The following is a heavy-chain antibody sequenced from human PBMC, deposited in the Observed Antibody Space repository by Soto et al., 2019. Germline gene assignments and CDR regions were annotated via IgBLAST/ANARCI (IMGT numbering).Heavy chain of an antibody. Sequence: VSCKSSGGTFSSYAISWVRQSPGQGLEWMGGIIPIFGTANYAQKFQGRVTITADESTSTAYMELRSLRSEDTAVYYCARDLERYGMDVWGQGTTVTVSS. CDR3: ARDLERYGMDV. CDR1: GGTFSSYA. D-gene: IGHD3-3*01. CDR2: IIPIFGTA. J-gene: IGHJ6*02. V-gene: IGHV1-69*01.